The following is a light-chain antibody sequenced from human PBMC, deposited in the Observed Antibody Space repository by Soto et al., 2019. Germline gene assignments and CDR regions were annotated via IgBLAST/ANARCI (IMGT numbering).Light chain of an antibody. CDR3: VLYMGSGILV. Sequence: QTVVTQEPSFSVSPGGTVTLTCVLSSGSVSTIHYPSWYQQTPGQAPRTLIYSTNTRSSGVPVRLSGSILGNKAALTITGARSDDESDYYCVLYMGSGILVFGGGTKLTVL. V-gene: IGLV8-61*01. CDR1: SGSVSTIHY. J-gene: IGLJ2*01. CDR2: STN.